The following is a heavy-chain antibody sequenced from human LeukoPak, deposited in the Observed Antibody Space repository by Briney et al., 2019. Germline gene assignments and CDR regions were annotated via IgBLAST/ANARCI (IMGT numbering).Heavy chain of an antibody. Sequence: GASVKVSCKASGYTFTSYAMHWVRQAPGQRLEWMGWINAGNGNTKYSQEFQGRVTITRDTSASTAYMELSSLRSEDMAVYYCAREGDNYDSSGYYSCAFDIWGQGTMVTVSS. V-gene: IGHV1-3*03. CDR3: AREGDNYDSSGYYSCAFDI. CDR1: GYTFTSYA. J-gene: IGHJ3*02. CDR2: INAGNGNT. D-gene: IGHD3-22*01.